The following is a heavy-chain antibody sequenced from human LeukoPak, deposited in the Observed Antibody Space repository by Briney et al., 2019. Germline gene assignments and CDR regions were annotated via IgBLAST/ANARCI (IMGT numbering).Heavy chain of an antibody. J-gene: IGHJ3*02. CDR2: ISGSGGST. CDR1: GFTFSSYA. CDR3: AKDGSGTVVPAAISAFDI. Sequence: SGGSLRLSCAASGFTFSSYAMSWVRQAPGKGLEWVSAISGSGGSTYYADSVKGRFTISRDNSKNTLYLQMNSLRAEDTAVYYCAKDGSGTVVPAAISAFDIWGQGTMVTVSS. D-gene: IGHD2-2*01. V-gene: IGHV3-23*01.